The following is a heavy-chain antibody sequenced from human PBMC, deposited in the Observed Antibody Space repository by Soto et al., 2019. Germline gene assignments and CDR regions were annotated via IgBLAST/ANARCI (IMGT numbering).Heavy chain of an antibody. Sequence: SETLSLTCAVYGGSFSGYYWSWIRQPPGKGLEWIGEINHSGSTNYNPSLKSRVTISVDTSKNQFSLKLSSVTAADTAVYYCASSSPRSGWYRTVTPLDYWGQGTLVTVSS. D-gene: IGHD6-19*01. CDR3: ASSSPRSGWYRTVTPLDY. CDR2: INHSGST. CDR1: GGSFSGYY. V-gene: IGHV4-34*01. J-gene: IGHJ4*02.